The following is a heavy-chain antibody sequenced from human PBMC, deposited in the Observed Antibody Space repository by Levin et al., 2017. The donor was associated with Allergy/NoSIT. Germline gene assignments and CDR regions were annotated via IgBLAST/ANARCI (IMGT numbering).Heavy chain of an antibody. CDR2: IYPADSDT. V-gene: IGHV5-51*01. Sequence: GESLKISCQGSGYSFTSYWIAWVRQMPGKGLEWMGSIYPADSDTRYSPSFLGQVTISGDKSISTAYLQWSSLKASDTAMYYCAKSVHDGMDVWGQGTAVTVSS. J-gene: IGHJ6*02. CDR1: GYSFTSYW. CDR3: AKSVHDGMDV.